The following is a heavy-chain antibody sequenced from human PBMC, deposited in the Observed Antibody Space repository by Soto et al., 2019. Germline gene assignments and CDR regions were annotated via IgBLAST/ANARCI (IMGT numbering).Heavy chain of an antibody. Sequence: GGSLRLSCAASGFTFSSYAMSWVRQAPGKGLEWVSAISGSGGSTYYADSVKGRFTISRDNSKNTLYLQMNSLRAEDTAVYYCAKAPGTITMVRGVILVGYYMDVWGKGTTVTVFS. CDR1: GFTFSSYA. V-gene: IGHV3-23*01. CDR2: ISGSGGST. D-gene: IGHD3-10*01. CDR3: AKAPGTITMVRGVILVGYYMDV. J-gene: IGHJ6*03.